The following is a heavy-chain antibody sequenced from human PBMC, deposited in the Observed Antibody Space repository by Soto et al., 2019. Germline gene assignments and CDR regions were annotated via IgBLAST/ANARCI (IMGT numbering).Heavy chain of an antibody. CDR3: ARYQQEVLSQYFDY. CDR2: LSGSGTST. CDR1: GFSFVNYA. J-gene: IGHJ4*02. Sequence: HPGGSLRLSCAASGFSFVNYAMNWVRQAPGKGLEWVSGLSGSGTSTYYADSVKGCFTIARDNSKNTLYLEMNSLRAQDTALYYCARYQQEVLSQYFDYWGKGTLVTVSS. D-gene: IGHD6-13*01. V-gene: IGHV3-23*01.